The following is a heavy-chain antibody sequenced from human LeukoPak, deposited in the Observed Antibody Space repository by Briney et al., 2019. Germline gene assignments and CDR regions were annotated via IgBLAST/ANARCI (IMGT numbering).Heavy chain of an antibody. CDR3: AKVTKLGLDYPEDFDY. Sequence: GGSLRFSCAASGFTFSSHTMNWVRQAPGKGLEWVSAISGSGRTTHYADSVKGRFTISRDNSKNTVYMQMNSLRADDTAAYYCAKVTKLGLDYPEDFDYWGQGTLVTVSS. D-gene: IGHD4-11*01. CDR2: ISGSGRTT. CDR1: GFTFSSHT. J-gene: IGHJ4*02. V-gene: IGHV3-23*01.